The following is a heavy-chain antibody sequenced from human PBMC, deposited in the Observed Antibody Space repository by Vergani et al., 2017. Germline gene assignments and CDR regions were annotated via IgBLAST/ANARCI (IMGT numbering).Heavy chain of an antibody. CDR1: GGSFSGYY. CDR2: INHSGST. J-gene: IGHJ4*02. Sequence: QVQLQQWGAGLLKPSETLSLTCAVYGGSFSGYYWSWIRQPPGKGLEWIGEINHSGSTNYNPSLKSRVTISVETSKNQFSLKLSSVTAADTAVYYCARKAKYSSGWYFDYWGQGTLVTVSS. V-gene: IGHV4-34*01. D-gene: IGHD6-19*01. CDR3: ARKAKYSSGWYFDY.